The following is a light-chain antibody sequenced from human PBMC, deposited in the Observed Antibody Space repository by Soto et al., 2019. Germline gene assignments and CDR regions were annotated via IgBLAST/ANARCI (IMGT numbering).Light chain of an antibody. Sequence: EIVLTQSPGTLSLSPGERATLTCRASQSVSSSYLAWYQQKPGQAPRLLIYDASSRATGIPDRFSGSGSGTDFTLTISRLEPEDFAMYYCQQYGSSSITFGQGTLLEIK. CDR3: QQYGSSSIT. V-gene: IGKV3-20*01. CDR2: DAS. J-gene: IGKJ5*01. CDR1: QSVSSSY.